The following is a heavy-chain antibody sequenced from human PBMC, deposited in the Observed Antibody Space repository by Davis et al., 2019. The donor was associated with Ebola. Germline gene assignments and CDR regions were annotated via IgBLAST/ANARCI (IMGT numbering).Heavy chain of an antibody. Sequence: PGGSLRLSCTASGFAFRNYGMAWVRQAPGTGLEWVSTISYSGENTHYADSVRGRFTISRDNSKNTLYLQMNSLRAEDTAVYYCATPSLDYWGQGTLVTVSS. V-gene: IGHV3-23*01. CDR3: ATPSLDY. D-gene: IGHD6-6*01. CDR1: GFAFRNYG. J-gene: IGHJ4*02. CDR2: ISYSGENT.